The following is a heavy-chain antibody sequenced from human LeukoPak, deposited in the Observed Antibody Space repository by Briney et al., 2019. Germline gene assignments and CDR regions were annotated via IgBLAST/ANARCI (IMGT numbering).Heavy chain of an antibody. J-gene: IGHJ4*02. D-gene: IGHD1-1*01. CDR2: ISPNGGST. CDR1: GFIFSSYA. V-gene: IGHV3-64D*06. CDR3: VPKGNEGY. Sequence: GGSLRLSCSASGFIFSSYAMHWVRQAPGKGLEYVSAISPNGGSTYYADSVKGRFSISRNNSKNILYLQMSNVRPEDTAVYYCVPKGNEGYWGQGTLVTVSS.